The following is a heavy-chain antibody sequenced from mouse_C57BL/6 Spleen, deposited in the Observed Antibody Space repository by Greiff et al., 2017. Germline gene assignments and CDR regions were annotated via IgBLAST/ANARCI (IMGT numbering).Heavy chain of an antibody. CDR2: IYPGDGDT. V-gene: IGHV1-80*01. CDR3: ARMDYGDYPYYYAMDY. CDR1: GYAFSSYW. Sequence: QVQLKQSGAELVKPGASVKISCKASGYAFSSYWMNWVKQRPGKGLEWIGQIYPGDGDTNYNGKFKGKATLTADKSSSTAYMQLSSLTSEDSAVYFCARMDYGDYPYYYAMDYWGQGTSVTVSS. J-gene: IGHJ4*01. D-gene: IGHD2-13*01.